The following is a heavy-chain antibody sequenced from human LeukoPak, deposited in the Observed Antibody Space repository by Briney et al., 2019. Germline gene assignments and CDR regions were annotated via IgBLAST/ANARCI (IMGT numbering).Heavy chain of an antibody. V-gene: IGHV4-31*03. D-gene: IGHD3-22*01. CDR3: ARVAHDSSGYTIDY. CDR2: IYYSGST. Sequence: SETLSLTCTVSGGSISSGGYYWSWIRQLPGKGLECIGYIYYSGSTYYNPSLKSRVTISLDTSKNQFSLKLSSVTAADTAVYYCARVAHDSSGYTIDYWGQGTLVTVSS. J-gene: IGHJ4*02. CDR1: GGSISSGGYY.